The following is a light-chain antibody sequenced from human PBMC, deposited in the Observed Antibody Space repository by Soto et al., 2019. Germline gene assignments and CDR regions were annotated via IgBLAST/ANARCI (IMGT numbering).Light chain of an antibody. V-gene: IGKV3-15*01. J-gene: IGKJ2*01. CDR2: RAS. CDR1: QSVRSS. Sequence: EIIMTQSPATLSVSPGERATLSCRASQSVRSSVAWYQQKPGEAPRLLLYRASIRSTGIPARFIGSGSGTEFTLTIISLQSEDFAVYYCQQYYNWPPRYTFGQGTKLEI. CDR3: QQYYNWPPRYT.